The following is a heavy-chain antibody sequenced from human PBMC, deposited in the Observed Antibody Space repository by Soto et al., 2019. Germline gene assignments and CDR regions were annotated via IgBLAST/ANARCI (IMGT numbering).Heavy chain of an antibody. Sequence: EVRLSESGGGLVQPGGSLRLSFAASEFTFSRYAMICVRQAPGKGLEWVSTIRGSGDSTFYADSVKGRFTVSRDNSENTLYLQMNSLRAEYTAFYYCAKDQGDASNTFDLCGQGTLVTASS. J-gene: IGHJ4*02. D-gene: IGHD1-26*01. V-gene: IGHV3-23*01. CDR3: AKDQGDASNTFDL. CDR2: IRGSGDST. CDR1: EFTFSRYA.